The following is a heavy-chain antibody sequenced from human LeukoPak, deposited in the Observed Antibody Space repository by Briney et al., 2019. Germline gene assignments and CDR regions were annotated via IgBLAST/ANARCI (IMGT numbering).Heavy chain of an antibody. CDR1: GFTFSSYA. CDR3: AIQEPGSPIDY. V-gene: IGHV3-23*01. Sequence: GGSLRLSCAASGFTFSSYAMSGVRQAPGEGLEWVSDISGSGGSTYSADSVKGRFTISRDNSKNPLYLQMNSLRAEDTAVYYCAIQEPGSPIDYWGQGTLVTVSS. CDR2: ISGSGGST. J-gene: IGHJ4*02. D-gene: IGHD1-14*01.